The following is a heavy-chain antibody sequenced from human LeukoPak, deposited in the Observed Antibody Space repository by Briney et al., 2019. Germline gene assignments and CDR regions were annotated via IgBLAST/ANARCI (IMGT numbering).Heavy chain of an antibody. V-gene: IGHV1-69*04. Sequence: ASVKVSCKASGGTFSSYAISWVRQAPGQGLEWMGRIIPILGIANYAQKFQGRVTITADKSTSTAYMELSSLRSEDTAVYYCARLGRDTDAFDIWGQGTMVTASS. CDR1: GGTFSSYA. CDR3: ARLGRDTDAFDI. D-gene: IGHD2-15*01. CDR2: IIPILGIA. J-gene: IGHJ3*02.